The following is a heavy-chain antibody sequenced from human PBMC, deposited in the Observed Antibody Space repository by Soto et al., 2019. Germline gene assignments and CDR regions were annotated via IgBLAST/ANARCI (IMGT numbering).Heavy chain of an antibody. V-gene: IGHV1-69*18. Sequence: VQLVQSGAEVKQPGSSVKVSCKASGGTFNTYSFGWLRQAPGQGLQWMGSIIPFIGAPNYAQNFQDRVTITADESTTTAYMELSGLKSEDTAVYFCARGGDSSSLRAFYSYGFDVWGQGTSVTVSS. CDR3: ARGGDSSSLRAFYSYGFDV. J-gene: IGHJ6*02. CDR2: IIPFIGAP. D-gene: IGHD6-6*01. CDR1: GGTFNTYS.